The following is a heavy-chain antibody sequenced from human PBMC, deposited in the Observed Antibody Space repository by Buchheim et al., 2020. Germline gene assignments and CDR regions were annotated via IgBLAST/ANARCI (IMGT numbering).Heavy chain of an antibody. V-gene: IGHV4-31*03. D-gene: IGHD3-22*01. CDR2: IYYSGST. CDR3: ARGRYDSSGYPTFNWFDP. CDR1: GGSISSGGYY. Sequence: QVQLQESGPGLVKPSQTLSLTCTVSGGSISSGGYYWSWIRPHPGKGLEWIGYIYYSGSTYYNPSLKSRVTISVDTSKNQFSLKLSSVTAADTAVYYCARGRYDSSGYPTFNWFDPWGQGTL. J-gene: IGHJ5*02.